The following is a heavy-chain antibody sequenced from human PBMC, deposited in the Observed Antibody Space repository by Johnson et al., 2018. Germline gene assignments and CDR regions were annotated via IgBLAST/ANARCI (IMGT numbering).Heavy chain of an antibody. CDR1: GGSISSAN. J-gene: IGHJ4*02. CDR2: IYYSGTT. V-gene: IGHV4-59*01. D-gene: IGHD3-22*01. Sequence: QVQLQESGPGLVRPSETLSLTCTVSGGSISSANWSWTRQSPGKGLEWIGNIYYSGTTTYNPSLKSRVTISVDTSKNQFSLRLSSVTAADTAVYYCARDPSGYYYFDYWGQGTLGTVSS. CDR3: ARDPSGYYYFDY.